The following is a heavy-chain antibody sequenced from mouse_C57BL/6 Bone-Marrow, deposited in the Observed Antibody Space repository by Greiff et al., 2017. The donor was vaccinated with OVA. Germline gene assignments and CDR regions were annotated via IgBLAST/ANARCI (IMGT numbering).Heavy chain of an antibody. CDR2: ISSGGDYI. D-gene: IGHD1-1*01. J-gene: IGHJ4*01. V-gene: IGHV5-9-1*02. CDR1: GFTFSSYA. Sequence: EVKLMESGEGLVKPGGSLKLSCAASGFTFSSYAMSWVRQTPEKRLEWVAYISSGGDYIYYADTVKGRFTISRDNARNTLYLQLSSLKSEDTAMYYCTRDRSYGSPAMDYWVQGTSVTVSS. CDR3: TRDRSYGSPAMDY.